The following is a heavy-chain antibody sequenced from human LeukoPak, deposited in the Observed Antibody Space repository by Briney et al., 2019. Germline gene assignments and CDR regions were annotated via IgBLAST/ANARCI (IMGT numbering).Heavy chain of an antibody. CDR3: AKDREFGEFHSGNCYFDY. J-gene: IGHJ4*02. V-gene: IGHV3-23*01. D-gene: IGHD3-10*01. CDR1: GFTFSSYA. CDR2: ISGSGGST. Sequence: GGSLRLSCAASGFTFSSYAMSWVRQAPGKGLEWVSAISGSGGSTYYADSVKGRFTISRDNSKNTLYLQMNSLRAEDTAVYYCAKDREFGEFHSGNCYFDYWGQGTLVTVSS.